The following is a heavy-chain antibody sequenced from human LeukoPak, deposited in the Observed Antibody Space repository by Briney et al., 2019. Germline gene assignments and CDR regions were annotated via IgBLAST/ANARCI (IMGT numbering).Heavy chain of an antibody. CDR2: VYYSGST. CDR1: GGSISGYY. V-gene: IGHV4-59*01. Sequence: MSSETLSLTCTVSGGSISGYYWSWIRQPPGKGLEWIGCVYYSGSTNYNPSLKSRVTISVDTSKNQFSLKLTSVTAADTAVYYCARDVKSKIAVSVLHAVDIWGQGTMVTVSS. CDR3: ARDVKSKIAVSVLHAVDI. D-gene: IGHD6-19*01. J-gene: IGHJ3*02.